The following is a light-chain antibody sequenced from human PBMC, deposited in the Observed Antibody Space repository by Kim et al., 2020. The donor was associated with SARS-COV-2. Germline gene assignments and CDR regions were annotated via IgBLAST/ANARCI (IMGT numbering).Light chain of an antibody. J-gene: IGKJ2*01. Sequence: YASVGDRVTITCQASQDISNYLNWYQQTPGKAPKLLIFDASNLETGVPSRFTGSGSGTDFTFTISSLQPEDIATYYCQQYDNLPYTFGQGTKLEI. CDR1: QDISNY. CDR2: DAS. V-gene: IGKV1-33*01. CDR3: QQYDNLPYT.